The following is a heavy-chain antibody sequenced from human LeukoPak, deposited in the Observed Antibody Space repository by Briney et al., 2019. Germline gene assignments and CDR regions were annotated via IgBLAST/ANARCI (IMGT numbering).Heavy chain of an antibody. Sequence: GGSLRLSRVASGFALSHHYMHWVRQAPGKGLVWVSRIDIDGNTNYADSVKGRFTISRDNTKNTVYLQMNSLRAEDTAVYYCARDLNYNFDYWGQGGLVTVSS. D-gene: IGHD5-24*01. CDR1: GFALSHHY. J-gene: IGHJ4*02. CDR2: IDIDGNT. V-gene: IGHV3-74*01. CDR3: ARDLNYNFDY.